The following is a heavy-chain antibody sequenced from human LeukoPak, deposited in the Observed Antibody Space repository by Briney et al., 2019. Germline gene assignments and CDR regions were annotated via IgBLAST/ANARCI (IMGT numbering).Heavy chain of an antibody. V-gene: IGHV1-3*03. D-gene: IGHD3-3*01. Sequence: ASVKVSCKASGYTFTNYAMHWVRQAPGQRLEWMGWINGGTGNTKYSQEFQGRVTITRDTSASTAYMEVSSLRSEDMAVYYCARARYESRIWPKSRYDYYYYMDVWGKGTTVTVSS. J-gene: IGHJ6*03. CDR1: GYTFTNYA. CDR3: ARARYESRIWPKSRYDYYYYMDV. CDR2: INGGTGNT.